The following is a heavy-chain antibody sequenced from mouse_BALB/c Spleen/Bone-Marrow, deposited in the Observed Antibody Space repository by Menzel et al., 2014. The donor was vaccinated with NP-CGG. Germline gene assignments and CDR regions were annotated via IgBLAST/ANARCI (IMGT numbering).Heavy chain of an antibody. J-gene: IGHJ1*01. V-gene: IGHV1S81*02. CDR3: TRSNYGYWYFDV. D-gene: IGHD1-1*01. CDR2: INPSNGGT. Sequence: QVQLQQSGAELVKPGASVKLSCKASGYSFTNYYMYWVKRRPGQGLEWIGEINPSNGGTNFNEKFKNKATLTVDKSSSTAYMQLSSLTSEDSAVYYCTRSNYGYWYFDVWGAGTTATVFS. CDR1: GYSFTNYY.